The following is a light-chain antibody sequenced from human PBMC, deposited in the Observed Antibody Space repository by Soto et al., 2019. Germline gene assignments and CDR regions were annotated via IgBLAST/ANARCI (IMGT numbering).Light chain of an antibody. Sequence: DIQMTQSPSSLSAPIGDRVTISCRASQEISSSLNWYQHKSGKAPKLLIYAASGLHSGVPSRFSGSGSGTDLTLTISSLQPEDFATYYCQQSYVTPWTFGQGTKVEIK. CDR3: QQSYVTPWT. CDR2: AAS. J-gene: IGKJ1*01. CDR1: QEISSS. V-gene: IGKV1-39*01.